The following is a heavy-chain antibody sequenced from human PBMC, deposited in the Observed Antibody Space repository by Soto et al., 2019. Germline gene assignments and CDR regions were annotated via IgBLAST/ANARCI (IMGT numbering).Heavy chain of an antibody. CDR3: TNLPWADYGGTFAP. CDR2: IYHTGTT. J-gene: IGHJ5*02. Sequence: QVQLQESGPGLVKPSETLSLTCTVSGGSISSYYWSWIRQPPGKGLEWIGYIYHTGTTNYNPSLKSRVTLLGYPAKNQFALRQRSVTAADTARYYCTNLPWADYGGTFAPCGQGTLVTVSS. D-gene: IGHD4-17*01. CDR1: GGSISSYY. V-gene: IGHV4-59*01.